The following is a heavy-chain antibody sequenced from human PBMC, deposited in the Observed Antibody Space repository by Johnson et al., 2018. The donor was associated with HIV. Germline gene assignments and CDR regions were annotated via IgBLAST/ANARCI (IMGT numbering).Heavy chain of an antibody. CDR1: GFTFDDYA. Sequence: QVQLVESGGGLVQPGGSLRLSCAASGFTFDDYAMHWVRQAPGKGLEWVAVISYDGSNKYYAGSVKGRFTVSRDNSQNTLYLQMNSLRAEDTAVYYCAKDAAAAALGAFDNGGQGTMVTVSS. D-gene: IGHD6-13*01. CDR3: AKDAAAAALGAFDN. V-gene: IGHV3-30*18. CDR2: ISYDGSNK. J-gene: IGHJ3*02.